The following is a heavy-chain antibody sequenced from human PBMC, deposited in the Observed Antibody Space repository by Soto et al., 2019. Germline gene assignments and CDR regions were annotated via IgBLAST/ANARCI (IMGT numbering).Heavy chain of an antibody. CDR1: GGTFSSYT. CDR3: ARGGKQWLVDY. Sequence: QVRLVQSGAEVKKPGSSVKVSCKASGGTFSSYTISWVRQAPGQGHEWMGRIITILGIANYAQKFQGRVTITANKSTSTANMELSGLRAEDSAVYYCARGGKQWLVDYWGQGTLVTVSS. CDR2: IITILGIA. J-gene: IGHJ4*02. V-gene: IGHV1-69*02. D-gene: IGHD6-19*01.